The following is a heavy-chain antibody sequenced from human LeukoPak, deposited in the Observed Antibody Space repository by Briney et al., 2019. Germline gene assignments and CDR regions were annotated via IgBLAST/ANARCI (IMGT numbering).Heavy chain of an antibody. CDR3: ARGPAFWELLFDY. D-gene: IGHD1-26*01. V-gene: IGHV1-2*02. CDR2: INPNSGGT. CDR1: GYTFTGYY. Sequence: ASVKVSCTASGYTFTGYYMHWVRQAPGQGLEWMGWINPNSGGTNYAQKFQGRVTMTRDTSISTAYMELSRLRSDDTAVYYCARGPAFWELLFDYWGQGTLVTVSS. J-gene: IGHJ4*02.